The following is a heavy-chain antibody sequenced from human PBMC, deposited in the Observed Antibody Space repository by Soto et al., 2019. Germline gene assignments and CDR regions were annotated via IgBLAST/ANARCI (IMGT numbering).Heavy chain of an antibody. V-gene: IGHV1-3*01. CDR2: INSGNGNT. Sequence: GASVKVSCKASGYTFTTYAIHWVRQAPGQGPEWMGWINSGNGNTKYSQKLQGRVTITRDTYASTAYMELSSLRSDDTAVYYCARVCCSAYCSGGSCFSDHDAFDIWGQGTMVTVSS. J-gene: IGHJ3*02. CDR3: ARVCCSAYCSGGSCFSDHDAFDI. D-gene: IGHD2-15*01. CDR1: GYTFTTYA.